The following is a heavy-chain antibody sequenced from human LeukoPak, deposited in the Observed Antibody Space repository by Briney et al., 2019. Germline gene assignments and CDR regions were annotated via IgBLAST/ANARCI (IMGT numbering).Heavy chain of an antibody. V-gene: IGHV1-46*01. J-gene: IGHJ6*02. CDR1: GYTLTSYY. CDR2: INPSGSST. Sequence: GASVKVSCKASGYTLTSYYLHWVRQAPGQGLVWMAIINPSGSSTGHAQKFQGRVTMTRDTSASTVYMELSSLRSEDTAVYYCASVYKYGMDVWGQGTTVTVSS. CDR3: ASVYKYGMDV.